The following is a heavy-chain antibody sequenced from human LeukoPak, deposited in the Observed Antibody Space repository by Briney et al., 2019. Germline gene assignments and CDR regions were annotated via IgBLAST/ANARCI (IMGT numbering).Heavy chain of an antibody. Sequence: PGGSLRLSCTASGFTFGDYGINWVRQAPGKGLEWVAFIRSKTYGGITQYAASVEDRFTISRDDSKSIAYLQMNSLKTEDTAVYYCSRSNHQGYCSGSSCWLDYWGQGTLVTVSS. J-gene: IGHJ4*02. CDR1: GFTFGDYG. CDR3: SRSNHQGYCSGSSCWLDY. D-gene: IGHD2-15*01. V-gene: IGHV3-49*04. CDR2: IRSKTYGGIT.